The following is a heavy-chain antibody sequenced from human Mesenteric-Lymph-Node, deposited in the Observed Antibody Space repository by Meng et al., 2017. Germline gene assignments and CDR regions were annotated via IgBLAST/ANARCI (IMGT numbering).Heavy chain of an antibody. D-gene: IGHD4-17*01. Sequence: GGSLRLSCTASEVTFNNYYMHWVRQAPGKGLEWVAVISYDETNKYYADSVKGRFTISRDNSKNTVYLQMNSLRAEDTAVYYCARDLDYGEDYWGQGTLVTVSS. J-gene: IGHJ4*02. CDR1: EVTFNNYY. V-gene: IGHV3-30*04. CDR2: ISYDETNK. CDR3: ARDLDYGEDY.